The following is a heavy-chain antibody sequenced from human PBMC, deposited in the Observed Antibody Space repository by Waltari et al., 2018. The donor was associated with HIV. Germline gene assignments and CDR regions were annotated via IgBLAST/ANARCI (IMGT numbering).Heavy chain of an antibody. CDR1: GFDLRHYS. D-gene: IGHD3-10*01. CDR2: IRRGNNEK. V-gene: IGHV3-21*04. Sequence: DVYLVESGGGVVKIGGSIRLTCAASGFDLRHYSMNWVRQSPVRGREWVASIRRGNNEKHYLDSVRGRFVISRDNAESSVYLQMESLREEDTATYFCVRDDPGYGPIDYWGQGTRVTV. CDR3: VRDDPGYGPIDY. J-gene: IGHJ4*02.